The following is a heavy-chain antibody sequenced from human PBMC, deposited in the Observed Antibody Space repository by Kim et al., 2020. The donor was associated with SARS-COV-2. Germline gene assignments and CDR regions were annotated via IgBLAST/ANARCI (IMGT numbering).Heavy chain of an antibody. J-gene: IGHJ4*02. CDR3: ARAPWGAVAGDY. D-gene: IGHD6-19*01. V-gene: IGHV3-7*01. Sequence: YDVDSGKGRFTISRDNAKNSLYLQMNSLRAEDTAVYYCARAPWGAVAGDYWGQGTLVTVSS.